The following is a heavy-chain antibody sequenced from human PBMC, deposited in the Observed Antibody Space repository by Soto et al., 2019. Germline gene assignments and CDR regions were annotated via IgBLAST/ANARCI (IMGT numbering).Heavy chain of an antibody. V-gene: IGHV3-15*01. CDR1: GFTFSNAW. CDR3: TTEYYDFWSGYLSGPPDAFDI. D-gene: IGHD3-3*01. J-gene: IGHJ3*02. CDR2: IKSKTDGGTT. Sequence: GGSLRLSCAASGFTFSNAWMSWVRQAPGKGLEWVGRIKSKTDGGTTDYAAPVKGRFTISRDDSKNTLYLQMNSLKTEDTAVYYCTTEYYDFWSGYLSGPPDAFDIWGQGTMVTVSS.